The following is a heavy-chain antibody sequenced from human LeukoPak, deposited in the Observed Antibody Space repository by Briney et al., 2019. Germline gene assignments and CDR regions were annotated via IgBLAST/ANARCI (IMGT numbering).Heavy chain of an antibody. CDR3: ARGLSGRDTAIVKGY. CDR2: INPNSGGT. Sequence: GASVKVSCKASGYTFTGYYMHWVRQAPGQGLEWMGWINPNSGGTNYAQKFQGRVTMTRDTSIGTAYMELSRLRSDDTAVYYCARGLSGRDTAIVKGYWGQGTLVTVSS. J-gene: IGHJ4*02. D-gene: IGHD5-18*01. V-gene: IGHV1-2*02. CDR1: GYTFTGYY.